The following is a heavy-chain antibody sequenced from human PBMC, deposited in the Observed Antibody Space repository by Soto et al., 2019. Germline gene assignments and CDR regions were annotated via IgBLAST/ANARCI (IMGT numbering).Heavy chain of an antibody. CDR3: ARKYSSGWYTIYYGMDV. D-gene: IGHD6-19*01. Sequence: SETLSLTCTVSGGSVSGGSYYWSWIRQPPGKGLEWIGYIYYSGSTNYNPSLKSRVTISVDTSKNQFSLKLSSVTAADTAVYYCARKYSSGWYTIYYGMDVWGQGTTVTVSS. V-gene: IGHV4-61*01. CDR1: GGSVSGGSYY. J-gene: IGHJ6*02. CDR2: IYYSGST.